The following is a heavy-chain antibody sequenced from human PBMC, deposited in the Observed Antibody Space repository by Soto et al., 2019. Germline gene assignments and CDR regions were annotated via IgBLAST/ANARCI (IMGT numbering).Heavy chain of an antibody. CDR2: ISGSGGST. Sequence: EVQLLVSGGGLVQPGGSLRLSCAASGFTCSSYAMSWVRQAPGPGLEWVSAISGSGGSTYYVDSVKGRFTISRGNSKNTLYLQRTSLRAEDTAVYYCAKYLGYSSSWYLDYWGQGTLVTVST. J-gene: IGHJ4*02. V-gene: IGHV3-23*01. CDR3: AKYLGYSSSWYLDY. D-gene: IGHD6-13*01. CDR1: GFTCSSYA.